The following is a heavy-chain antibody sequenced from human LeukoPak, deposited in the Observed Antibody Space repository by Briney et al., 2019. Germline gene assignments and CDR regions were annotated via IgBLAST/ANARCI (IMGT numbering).Heavy chain of an antibody. D-gene: IGHD6-19*01. V-gene: IGHV3-30*18. CDR1: GFTFSSYG. Sequence: PGGSLRLSCAASGFTFSSYGMHWVRQAPGKGLEWVAVISYDGSNKYYADSVKGRFTISRDNSKNTLYLQMNSLRAEDTAVYYCAKERQWLVPEYFDYWGQGTLVTVSP. J-gene: IGHJ4*02. CDR2: ISYDGSNK. CDR3: AKERQWLVPEYFDY.